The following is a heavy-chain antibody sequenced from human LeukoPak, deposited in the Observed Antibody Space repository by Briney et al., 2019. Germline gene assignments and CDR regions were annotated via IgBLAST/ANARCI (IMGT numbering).Heavy chain of an antibody. J-gene: IGHJ5*02. D-gene: IGHD3-3*01. CDR1: GYSFTSYW. Sequence: GESLKISCQGSGYSFTSYWIGWVRQMPGKGLEWMGIIYPGDSDTRYSPSFQGQVTISADKSISTAYLQWSSLKASDTAMYYCARGRTYYDFWSGYAPQAWFDPWGQGTLVTVSS. CDR2: IYPGDSDT. V-gene: IGHV5-51*01. CDR3: ARGRTYYDFWSGYAPQAWFDP.